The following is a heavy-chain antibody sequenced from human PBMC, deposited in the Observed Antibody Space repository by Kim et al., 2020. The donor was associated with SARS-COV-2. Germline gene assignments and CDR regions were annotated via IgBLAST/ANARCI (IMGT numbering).Heavy chain of an antibody. CDR1: GFSFGGYG. Sequence: GGSLRLSCAASGFSFGGYGMHWVRQAPGKGLEWVAVISFDGSEKFYGDSVKGRVIISRDNSKNTLDLQMNSLRPDDMGLYYCVKVKVLKGLRGPFEIWG. J-gene: IGHJ3*02. CDR2: ISFDGSEK. V-gene: IGHV3-30*18. CDR3: VKVKVLKGLRGPFEI. D-gene: IGHD4-17*01.